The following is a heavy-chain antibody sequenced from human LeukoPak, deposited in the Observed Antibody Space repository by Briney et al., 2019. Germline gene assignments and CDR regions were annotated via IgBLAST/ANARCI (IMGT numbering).Heavy chain of an antibody. CDR2: ISSSGSTI. J-gene: IGHJ6*03. V-gene: IGHV3-48*03. D-gene: IGHD1-26*01. CDR3: ARAAWELPPYYYYYMDV. Sequence: GGSLRLSCAASGFTFSSYEMNWVRQAPGKGLEWVSYISSSGSTIYYADSVKGRFTISRDNAKNSLYLQMNSLRAEDTAVYYCARAAWELPPYYYYYMDVWGKGTTVTISS. CDR1: GFTFSSYE.